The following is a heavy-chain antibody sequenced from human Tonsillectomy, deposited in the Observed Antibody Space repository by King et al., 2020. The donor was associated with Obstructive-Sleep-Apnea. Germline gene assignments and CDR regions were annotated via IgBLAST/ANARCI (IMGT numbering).Heavy chain of an antibody. V-gene: IGHV3-30-3*01. D-gene: IGHD3-22*01. CDR3: ARDPKANYYYDSSVGFDY. J-gene: IGHJ4*02. CDR2: ISYAGTNK. Sequence: VQLVESGGGVVQPGRSLRLSCAASGFTFSSYAMHWVRQAPGKGLEWVAVISYAGTNKYYADSVKGRFTISRDNSNNRLFLQMSSLRAEDTAMYYCARDPKANYYYDSSVGFDYWGQGTLVTVSS. CDR1: GFTFSSYA.